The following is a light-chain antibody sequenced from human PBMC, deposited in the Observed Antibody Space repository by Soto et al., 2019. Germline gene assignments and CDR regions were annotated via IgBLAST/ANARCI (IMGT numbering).Light chain of an antibody. Sequence: QCVLAQPPSASGSPGQSVTISCTGTISDVGGYNYVSWYQQHPVKAPKLMIYEVSKRPSGVPDRFSGSKSGNTASLTVSGLQAEDEADYYCSSYAGSIYVFGTGTKVTVL. CDR1: ISDVGGYNY. J-gene: IGLJ1*01. CDR3: SSYAGSIYV. CDR2: EVS. V-gene: IGLV2-8*01.